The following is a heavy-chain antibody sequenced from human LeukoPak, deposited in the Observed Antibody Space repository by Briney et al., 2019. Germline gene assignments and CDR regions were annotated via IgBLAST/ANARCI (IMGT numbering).Heavy chain of an antibody. J-gene: IGHJ4*02. Sequence: PGGSLRLSCAASGFTFSTYWMHWVRQVPGKGLVWVSRINSDGSSTVYADSVRGRFTISRDNAKNTLYPQMNSLRAEDTAVYYCAAVAGTFYFDYWGQGTLVTVSS. V-gene: IGHV3-74*01. D-gene: IGHD6-19*01. CDR1: GFTFSTYW. CDR2: INSDGSST. CDR3: AAVAGTFYFDY.